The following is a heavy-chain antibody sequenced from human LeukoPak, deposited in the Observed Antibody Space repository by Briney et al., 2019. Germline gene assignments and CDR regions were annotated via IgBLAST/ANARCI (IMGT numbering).Heavy chain of an antibody. V-gene: IGHV4-34*01. Sequence: PSETLSLTCAVYGGSFSGYYWSWLRQPPGKGLEWIGEINHSGSTNYNPSLKSRVTISVDTSKNQFSLKLSSVTAADTAVYYCARHVLRYFDWLPTYYFDYWGQGTLVTVSS. CDR2: INHSGST. J-gene: IGHJ4*02. CDR1: GGSFSGYY. CDR3: ARHVLRYFDWLPTYYFDY. D-gene: IGHD3-9*01.